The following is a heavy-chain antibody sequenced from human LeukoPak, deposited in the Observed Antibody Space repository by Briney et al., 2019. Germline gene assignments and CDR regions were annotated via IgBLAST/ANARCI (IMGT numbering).Heavy chain of an antibody. CDR2: INHSGST. CDR3: ARVTGYMIEDYFDY. V-gene: IGHV4-34*01. D-gene: IGHD3-22*01. J-gene: IGHJ4*02. CDR1: GGSFSGYY. Sequence: SETLSLTCAVYGGSFSGYYWSWLRQPPGKGLEWIGEINHSGSTNYNPSLKSRVTISVDKSKNQFSLKLTSVTAADTAGYYCARVTGYMIEDYFDYWGQGTLVTVSS.